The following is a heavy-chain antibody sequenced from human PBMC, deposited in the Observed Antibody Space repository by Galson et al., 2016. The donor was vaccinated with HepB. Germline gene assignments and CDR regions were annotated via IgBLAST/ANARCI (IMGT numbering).Heavy chain of an antibody. CDR3: ARGVGGVGDYSEGYYYHYYMDV. Sequence: SVKVSCKASGYMFISYGISWVRQAPGQGLEWMGWISTFNGETDFARKFQGRVTMTTDTSTNTALMDLRSLRSDDTAVYYCARGVGGVGDYSEGYYYHYYMDVWGTGTTVTVTS. D-gene: IGHD3-16*01. CDR1: GYMFISYG. V-gene: IGHV1-18*04. J-gene: IGHJ6*03. CDR2: ISTFNGET.